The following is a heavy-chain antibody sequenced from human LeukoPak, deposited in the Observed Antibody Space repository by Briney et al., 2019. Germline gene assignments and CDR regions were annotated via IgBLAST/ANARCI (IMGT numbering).Heavy chain of an antibody. CDR3: ARQGYSFYNWFDP. Sequence: TPSETLSLTCTVSGGSVSCGSYYWSWIRQPPGKGLEWIGYIYYSGSTNYNPSLKSRGTISADTSKNQFSLKLSSVTAADTAVYYCARQGYSFYNWFDPWGQGTLVTVSS. D-gene: IGHD1-26*01. CDR1: GGSVSCGSYY. J-gene: IGHJ5*02. V-gene: IGHV4-61*01. CDR2: IYYSGST.